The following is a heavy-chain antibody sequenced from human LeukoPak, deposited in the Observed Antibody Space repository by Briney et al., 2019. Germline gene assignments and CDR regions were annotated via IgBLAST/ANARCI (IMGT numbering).Heavy chain of an antibody. Sequence: ASVKVSCKASGYTFTGYYMHWARQAPGQGLEWMGWINPNSGGTDYAQKFQGRITMTRDTSISTAYMELSRLRSDDTAVYHCASSAGGYSYRFPFDFWGQGTLVNVSS. CDR3: ASSAGGYSYRFPFDF. J-gene: IGHJ4*02. D-gene: IGHD5-18*01. CDR2: INPNSGGT. CDR1: GYTFTGYY. V-gene: IGHV1-2*02.